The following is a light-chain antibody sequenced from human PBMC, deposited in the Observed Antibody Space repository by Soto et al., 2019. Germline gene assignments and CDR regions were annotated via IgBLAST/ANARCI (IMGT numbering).Light chain of an antibody. J-gene: IGKJ5*01. CDR2: DTS. CDR1: QNVNNH. CDR3: QQRTSWPPT. Sequence: EIVLTQSPATLSLSPGERATLSCKASQNVNNHLVWYQQKSGQAPRLVIYDTSTRASDFPARFSGRGSGTDFTLTISSLEPEDFAAYYCQQRTSWPPTFGQGTRLDIK. V-gene: IGKV3-11*01.